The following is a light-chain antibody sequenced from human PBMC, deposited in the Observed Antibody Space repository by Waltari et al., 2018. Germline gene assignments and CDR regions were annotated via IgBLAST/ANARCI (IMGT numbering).Light chain of an antibody. CDR2: GAS. Sequence: DIQMTQSPSSLAASVGASVTIPCRASQRISRFLAWFRQKPGKAPESLIYGASSLQSGVPSRFSGSGSGTDFTLTISSLQPEDFASYYCQQYKTFPLTFGGGTKVEIK. J-gene: IGKJ4*01. CDR3: QQYKTFPLT. CDR1: QRISRF. V-gene: IGKV1-16*01.